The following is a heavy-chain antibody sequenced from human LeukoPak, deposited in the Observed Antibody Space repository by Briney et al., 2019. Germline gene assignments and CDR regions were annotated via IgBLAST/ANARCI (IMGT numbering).Heavy chain of an antibody. J-gene: IGHJ4*01. D-gene: IGHD5-24*01. V-gene: IGHV3-7*03. CDR2: IKEDGTET. CDR1: GFMFSSNW. CDR3: AKEGRSLQTY. Sequence: SGGSLRLSCAASGFMFSSNWMSWVRLAPGKGLEWVANIKEDGTETYYVDSVKGRFTISRDNAKNSLYLQMNSLRVEDTAVYYCAKEGRSLQTYWGQEPWSPSPQ.